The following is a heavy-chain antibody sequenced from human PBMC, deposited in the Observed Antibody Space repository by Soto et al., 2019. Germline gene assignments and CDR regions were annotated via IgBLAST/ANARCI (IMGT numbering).Heavy chain of an antibody. CDR3: ARAADPYYYDSSGKGGYAFDI. Sequence: VASVKVSCKASGYTFTSYGISWVRQAPGQGLEWMGWISAYNGNTNYAQKLQGRVTMTTDTSTSTAYMELRSLRSDDTAVYYCARAADPYYYDSSGKGGYAFDIWGQGTMVTV. CDR1: GYTFTSYG. D-gene: IGHD3-22*01. CDR2: ISAYNGNT. J-gene: IGHJ3*02. V-gene: IGHV1-18*04.